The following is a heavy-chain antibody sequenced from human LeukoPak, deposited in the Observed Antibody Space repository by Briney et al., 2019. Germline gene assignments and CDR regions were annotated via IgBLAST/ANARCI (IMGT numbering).Heavy chain of an antibody. D-gene: IGHD3-22*01. CDR3: ARLGNYYDSSGYYYVRY. CDR1: GGSISSSSYY. CDR2: IYYSGST. J-gene: IGHJ4*02. V-gene: IGHV4-39*07. Sequence: SETLSLTCTVSGGSISSSSYYWGWIRQPPGKGLEWIGSIYYSGSTYYNPSLKSRVTISVDTSKNQFSLKLSSVTAADTAVYYCARLGNYYDSSGYYYVRYWGQGTLVTVSS.